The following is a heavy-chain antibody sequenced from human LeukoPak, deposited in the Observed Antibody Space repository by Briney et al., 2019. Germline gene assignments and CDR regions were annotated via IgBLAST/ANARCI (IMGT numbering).Heavy chain of an antibody. D-gene: IGHD2-8*01. Sequence: PGGSLRLSCAASGFTFSDYYMSWIRQAPGKGLEWLSYISGSGRYTHYADSVKGRFTISRDNAKSSLYLQMNSLRVEDTAVYYCAREDTGVAFDIWGQGTTVTV. V-gene: IGHV3-11*06. J-gene: IGHJ3*02. CDR2: ISGSGRYT. CDR1: GFTFSDYY. CDR3: AREDTGVAFDI.